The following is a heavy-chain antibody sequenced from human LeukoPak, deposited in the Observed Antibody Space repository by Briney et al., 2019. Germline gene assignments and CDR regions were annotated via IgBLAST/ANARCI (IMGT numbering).Heavy chain of an antibody. J-gene: IGHJ4*02. CDR3: ARPVMYSSGPFDY. D-gene: IGHD6-19*01. V-gene: IGHV1-3*01. Sequence: GASVKVSCTTSGYAFTSYTIHWVRQAPGQRLEWMGWINAGNGNTNYSQKFQGRVTITRDTSASTAYMELSSLRSEDTAVYYCARPVMYSSGPFDYWGQGTLVTVSS. CDR1: GYAFTSYT. CDR2: INAGNGNT.